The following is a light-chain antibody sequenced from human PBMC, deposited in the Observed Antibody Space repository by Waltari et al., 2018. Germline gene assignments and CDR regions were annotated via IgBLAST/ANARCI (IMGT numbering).Light chain of an antibody. CDR1: SSDVGRYNL. J-gene: IGLJ2*01. V-gene: IGLV2-23*02. CDR3: CSYVGSRIVV. CDR2: EVS. Sequence: QSALTQPAHVSGSPGQSITISCTRTSSDVGRYNLVPWYQQHPGKGPKLMIYEVSKRPSGISNRFSGSKSGNTASLTISGLQAEDEADYYCCSYVGSRIVVFGGGTKMTVL.